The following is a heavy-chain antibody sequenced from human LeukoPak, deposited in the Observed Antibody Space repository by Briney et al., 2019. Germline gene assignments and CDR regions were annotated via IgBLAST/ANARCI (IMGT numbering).Heavy chain of an antibody. CDR3: ARGYCSGGSCYPPWFDY. V-gene: IGHV3-21*04. CDR2: ISSSSSYI. J-gene: IGHJ4*02. Sequence: GGSLRLSCAASGFTFSTYWMSWVRQAPGKGLEWVSSISSSSSYIYYADSVKGRFTISRDNAKNSLYLQMNSLRAEDTAVYYCARGYCSGGSCYPPWFDYWGQGTLVTVSS. CDR1: GFTFSTYW. D-gene: IGHD2-15*01.